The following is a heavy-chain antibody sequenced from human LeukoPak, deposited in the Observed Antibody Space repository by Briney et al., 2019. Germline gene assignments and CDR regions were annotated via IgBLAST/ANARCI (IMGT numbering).Heavy chain of an antibody. V-gene: IGHV3-9*01. Sequence: GGSLRLSCAASGFTFDDYAMHWVRQAPGKGLEWVSGISWNSGSVGYADSVKGRFTICRDNAKNFLYLQMYSLRADDTAFYYCAKGHSSGWLGDYWGHGTLVTVSS. CDR2: ISWNSGSV. D-gene: IGHD6-19*01. CDR1: GFTFDDYA. CDR3: AKGHSSGWLGDY. J-gene: IGHJ4*01.